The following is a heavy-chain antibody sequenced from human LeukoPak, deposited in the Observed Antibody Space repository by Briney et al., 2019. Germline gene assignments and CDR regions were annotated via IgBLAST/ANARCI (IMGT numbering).Heavy chain of an antibody. Sequence: GASVKVSCKASGFTFTSSAVQWVRQARGQRLEWIGWIVVGSGNTNYAQKFQERVTITRDMSTSTAYMELSSLRSEDTAVYCCFYCSSTSCYTDYWGQGTLVTVSS. J-gene: IGHJ4*02. V-gene: IGHV1-58*01. CDR3: FYCSSTSCYTDY. CDR2: IVVGSGNT. CDR1: GFTFTSSA. D-gene: IGHD2-2*02.